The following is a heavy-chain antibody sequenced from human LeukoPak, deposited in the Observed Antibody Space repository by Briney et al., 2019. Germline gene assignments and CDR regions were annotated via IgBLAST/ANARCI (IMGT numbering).Heavy chain of an antibody. CDR1: GGSISSSSYY. J-gene: IGHJ6*03. V-gene: IGHV4-39*07. CDR2: IYYSGST. Sequence: PSETLSLTCTVSGGSISSSSYYWGWIRQPPGKGLEWIGSIYYSGSTYYNPSLKSRVTISVDTSKNQFSLKLSSVTAADTAVYYCARGRRRVRGVIITHYYYHMDVWGKGTTVTVSS. D-gene: IGHD3-10*01. CDR3: ARGRRRVRGVIITHYYYHMDV.